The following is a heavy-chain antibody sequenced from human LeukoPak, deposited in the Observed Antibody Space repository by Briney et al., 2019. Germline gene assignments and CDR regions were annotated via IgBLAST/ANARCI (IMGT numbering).Heavy chain of an antibody. V-gene: IGHV1-69*13. CDR2: IIPIFGTA. Sequence: SVKVSCKASGGTFTSYAISWVRQAPGQGLEWMGGIIPIFGTANYAQKFQGRVTITADESTSTAYMELSSLRSEDTAVYYCASPGSGYVWNFDYWGQGTLVTVSS. CDR1: GGTFTSYA. CDR3: ASPGSGYVWNFDY. D-gene: IGHD3-3*01. J-gene: IGHJ4*02.